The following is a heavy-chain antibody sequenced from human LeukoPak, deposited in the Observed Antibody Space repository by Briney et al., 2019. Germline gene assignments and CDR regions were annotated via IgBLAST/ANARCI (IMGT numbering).Heavy chain of an antibody. CDR3: ARGVSVTTDYYGMDV. Sequence: ASVKVSCKASGYTFTSYAMNWVRQAPGQGLEWMGWINTNTGNPTYAQGFTGRFVFSLDTSVSTAYLQISSLKAEDTAVYYCARGVSVTTDYYGMDVWGQGTTVTVSS. D-gene: IGHD4-11*01. CDR2: INTNTGNP. J-gene: IGHJ6*02. V-gene: IGHV7-4-1*02. CDR1: GYTFTSYA.